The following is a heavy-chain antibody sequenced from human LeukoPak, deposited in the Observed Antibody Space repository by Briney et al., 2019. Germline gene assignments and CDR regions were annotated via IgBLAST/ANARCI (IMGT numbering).Heavy chain of an antibody. CDR2: ISAYNGNT. CDR3: ARAEPPVRGVIILPFDY. J-gene: IGHJ4*02. D-gene: IGHD3-10*01. V-gene: IGHV1-18*01. Sequence: GASVKVSCKASGYTFTSYSISWVRQAPGQGLEWMGWISAYNGNTNYAQKLQSRVTMTTDTSTSTAYMELRSLRSDDTAVYYCARAEPPVRGVIILPFDYWGQGTLVTVSS. CDR1: GYTFTSYS.